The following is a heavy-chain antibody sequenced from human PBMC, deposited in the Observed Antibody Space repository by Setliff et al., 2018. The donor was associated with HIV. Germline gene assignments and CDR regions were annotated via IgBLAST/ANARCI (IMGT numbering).Heavy chain of an antibody. Sequence: SETLSLTCAVSGGSISCTNWWTWVRQPPGKGLEWIGEIYHSGSFHYNPSLKSRVTISVDKSKNQFSLKLSSVTVADTALYYCGRDEHGFNSNWYGVDWGQGTLVTVSS. V-gene: IGHV4-4*02. J-gene: IGHJ4*02. CDR1: GGSISCTNW. CDR2: IYHSGSF. D-gene: IGHD6-13*01. CDR3: GRDEHGFNSNWYGVD.